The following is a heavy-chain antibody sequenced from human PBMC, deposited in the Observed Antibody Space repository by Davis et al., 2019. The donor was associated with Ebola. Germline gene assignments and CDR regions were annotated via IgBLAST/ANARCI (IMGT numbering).Heavy chain of an antibody. J-gene: IGHJ4*02. CDR2: INHSGST. V-gene: IGHV4-39*07. Sequence: MPSETLSLTCTVSGGSISSSGYYWSWIRQPPGKGLEWIGEINHSGSTNYNPSLKSRVPISVDTSKNQFSLKLSSVTAADTAVYYCARGNSSPGDYWGQGTLVTVSS. CDR1: GGSISSSGYY. D-gene: IGHD6-13*01. CDR3: ARGNSSPGDY.